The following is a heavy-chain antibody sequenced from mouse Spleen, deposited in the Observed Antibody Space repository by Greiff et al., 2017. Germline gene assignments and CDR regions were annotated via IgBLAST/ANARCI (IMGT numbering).Heavy chain of an antibody. J-gene: IGHJ3*01. Sequence: EVQVVESGGDLVKPGGSLKLSCAASGFTFSSYGMSWVRQTPDKRLEWVATISSGGSYTYYPDSVKGRFTISRDNAKNTLYLQMSSLKSEDTAMYYCARDDGFQAWFAYWGQGTLVTVSA. CDR3: ARDDGFQAWFAY. V-gene: IGHV5-6*01. CDR2: ISSGGSYT. D-gene: IGHD2-3*01. CDR1: GFTFSSYG.